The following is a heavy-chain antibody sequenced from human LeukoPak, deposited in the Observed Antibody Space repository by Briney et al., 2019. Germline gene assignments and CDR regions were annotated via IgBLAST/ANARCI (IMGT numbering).Heavy chain of an antibody. J-gene: IGHJ4*02. CDR2: INPSGGST. D-gene: IGHD2-15*01. Sequence: ASVKVSCKASGYTSTSYYMHWARQAPGQGLEWMGIINPSGGSTSYAQKLQGRVTMTRDTSTSTVYMELSSLRSEDTAVYYCARASSGGRRIDYWGQGTLITVSS. V-gene: IGHV1-46*01. CDR3: ARASSGGRRIDY. CDR1: GYTSTSYY.